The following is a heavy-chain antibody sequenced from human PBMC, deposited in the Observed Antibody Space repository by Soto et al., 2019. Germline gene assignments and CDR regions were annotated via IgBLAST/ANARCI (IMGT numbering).Heavy chain of an antibody. CDR3: ARAIFRLDH. Sequence: QIKLVQSGVEVKKPGASVKVSCKASGYSFSDYAITWVRQTPGQGLEWMGWISVSNIKYAQRFQDRVAMTIDTSTSTAFMELTGLRPNDTAVYYCARAIFRLDHWGQGTLVTVSS. D-gene: IGHD3-3*02. CDR2: ISVSNI. CDR1: GYSFSDYA. V-gene: IGHV1-18*01. J-gene: IGHJ4*02.